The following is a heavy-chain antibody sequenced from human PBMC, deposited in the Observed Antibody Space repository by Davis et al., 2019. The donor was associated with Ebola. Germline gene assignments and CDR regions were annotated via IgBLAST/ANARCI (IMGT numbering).Heavy chain of an antibody. CDR2: ISGSGSNT. Sequence: PGGSLRLSCAASGFTFRSYTMRWVRQAPGKGLEWVSGISGSGSNTYYADSVKGRFTISRDNSKNTVYLQMNSLRAEDTAVYYCAKSGLSFGVVKYHYGMDVWGKGTTVTVSS. V-gene: IGHV3-23*01. J-gene: IGHJ6*04. CDR1: GFTFRSYT. D-gene: IGHD3-3*01. CDR3: AKSGLSFGVVKYHYGMDV.